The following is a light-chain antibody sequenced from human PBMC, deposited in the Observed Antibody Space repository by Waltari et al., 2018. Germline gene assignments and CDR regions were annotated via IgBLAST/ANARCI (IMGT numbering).Light chain of an antibody. V-gene: IGLV2-14*01. Sequence: QSALTQPASVSGSPGQSITISCTGTSRDIGNYKFVSWYQQEPGRAPKLIVYDVSQRPSGVSNRFSGSKSGNTASLTISGVQAEDEADYYCSSYTTTSSWVFGGGTKLTVL. CDR2: DVS. CDR3: SSYTTTSSWV. CDR1: SRDIGNYKF. J-gene: IGLJ3*02.